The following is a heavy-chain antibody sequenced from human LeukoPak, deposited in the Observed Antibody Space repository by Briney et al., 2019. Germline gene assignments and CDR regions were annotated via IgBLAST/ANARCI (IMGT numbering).Heavy chain of an antibody. CDR2: ISGSGGRT. Sequence: PGGSLRLSCAASGFTFSSYWMSWVRQAPGKGLEWVSVISGSGGRTYYADSVKGRFTISRDNSKNTLYLQMNSLRAEDTAVYYCARRAGGYSHPYDYWGQGILVTVSS. CDR1: GFTFSSYW. J-gene: IGHJ4*02. CDR3: ARRAGGYSHPYDY. V-gene: IGHV3-23*01. D-gene: IGHD4-23*01.